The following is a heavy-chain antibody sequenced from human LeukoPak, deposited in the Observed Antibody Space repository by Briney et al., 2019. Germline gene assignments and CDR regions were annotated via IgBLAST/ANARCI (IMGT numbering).Heavy chain of an antibody. CDR1: GFTFSSYW. CDR2: IKQDGSEK. D-gene: IGHD3-3*01. CDR3: ARMEVDYDFWSGYIGDAFDI. J-gene: IGHJ3*02. Sequence: GSLRLSCAASGFTFSSYWMSWVRQAPGKGLEWVANIKQDGSEKYYVDSVKGRFTISRDNAKNSLYLQMNSLRAEDTAVYYCARMEVDYDFWSGYIGDAFDIWGQGTMVTVSS. V-gene: IGHV3-7*01.